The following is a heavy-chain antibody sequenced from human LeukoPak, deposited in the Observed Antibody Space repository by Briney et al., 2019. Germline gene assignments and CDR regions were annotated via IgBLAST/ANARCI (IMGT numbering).Heavy chain of an antibody. CDR2: ISVYNGNT. CDR1: GYTFTSHG. CDR3: ARGYYYDSSGLYYYGMDV. D-gene: IGHD3-22*01. J-gene: IGHJ6*02. V-gene: IGHV1-18*01. Sequence: ASVKVSCTASGYTFTSHGISWVRQAPGQGLEWMAWISVYNGNTNYAQKFQGRVTMTTDTSTNTVYMELRSLRSDDTAVYYCARGYYYDSSGLYYYGMDVWGQGTTVTVSS.